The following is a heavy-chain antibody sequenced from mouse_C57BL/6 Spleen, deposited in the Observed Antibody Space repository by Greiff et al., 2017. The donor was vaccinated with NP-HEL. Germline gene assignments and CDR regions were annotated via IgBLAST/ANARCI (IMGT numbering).Heavy chain of an antibody. V-gene: IGHV5-17*01. J-gene: IGHJ3*01. CDR1: GFTFSDYG. Sequence: EVKLVESGGGLVKPGGSLKLSCAASGFTFSDYGMHWVRQAPEKGLEWVAYISSGSSTFYYADTVKGRFTISRDNAKNTLFLQMTSLRSEDTAMYYCAREAYWGQGTLVTVSA. CDR2: ISSGSSTF. CDR3: AREAY.